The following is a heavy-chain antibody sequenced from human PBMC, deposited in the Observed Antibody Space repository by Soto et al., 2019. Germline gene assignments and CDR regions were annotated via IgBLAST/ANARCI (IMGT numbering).Heavy chain of an antibody. CDR2: ISWNSGSI. CDR1: GFTFDDYA. V-gene: IGHV3-9*01. J-gene: IGHJ4*02. CDR3: AKASKYDFWSGYKSLYYFDY. D-gene: IGHD3-3*01. Sequence: GGSLRLSCAASGFTFDDYAMHWVRQAPGKGLEWVSGISWNSGSIGYADSVKGRFTISRDNAKNSLYLQMNSLRAEDTALYYCAKASKYDFWSGYKSLYYFDYWGQGTLVTVSS.